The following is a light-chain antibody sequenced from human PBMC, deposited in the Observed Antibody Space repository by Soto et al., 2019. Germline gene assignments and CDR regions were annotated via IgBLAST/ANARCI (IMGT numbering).Light chain of an antibody. CDR3: SSYTSTSPVL. CDR1: SSDVGGYNY. J-gene: IGLJ3*02. CDR2: EVS. Sequence: QSVLTQPASVSGSPGQSITISCTGTSSDVGGYNYVSWYQQHPGKVPKLMIYEVSNRPSGVSNRFSGSKSGNTASLTISGLQAEDEADYYCSSYTSTSPVLFGGGTKLTVL. V-gene: IGLV2-14*01.